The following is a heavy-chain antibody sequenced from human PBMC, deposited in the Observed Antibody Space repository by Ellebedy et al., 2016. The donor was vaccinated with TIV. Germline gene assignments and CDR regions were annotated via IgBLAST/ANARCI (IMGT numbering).Heavy chain of an antibody. V-gene: IGHV4-59*01. J-gene: IGHJ4*02. CDR2: IYYSGST. Sequence: SETLSLTCTVSGGSISDYDWSWIRQHPGKGLEWIGYIYYSGSTNYNPSLKSRVTISVDTSKNQFSLNLSSVTAADTAVYYCARVIDCSGGSCQDYWGQGTLVTVSS. CDR1: GGSISDYD. D-gene: IGHD2-15*01. CDR3: ARVIDCSGGSCQDY.